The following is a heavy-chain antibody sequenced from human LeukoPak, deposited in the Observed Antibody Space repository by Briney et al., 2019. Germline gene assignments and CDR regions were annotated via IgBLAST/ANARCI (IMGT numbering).Heavy chain of an antibody. CDR2: IHSDGST. V-gene: IGHV3-53*01. D-gene: IGHD3-22*01. J-gene: IGHJ4*02. CDR1: GLTVSTNY. CDR3: ARDLDYFDSSGSHRRRNYFDY. Sequence: SGGSLRLSCAASGLTVSTNYMTSVRQAPGKGLEWVSIIHSDGSTYYADSVKGRFTISRDNYKNTLYLQMNSLRGEDTAMYYCARDLDYFDSSGSHRRRNYFDYWGQGTLVTVSS.